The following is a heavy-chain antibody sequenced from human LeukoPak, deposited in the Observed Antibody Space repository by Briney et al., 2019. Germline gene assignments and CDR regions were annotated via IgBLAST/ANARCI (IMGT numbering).Heavy chain of an antibody. CDR2: INPNSDVT. CDR1: GYIFTGYY. J-gene: IGHJ5*02. CDR3: ARGLVGATTSGWFDP. V-gene: IGHV1-2*06. D-gene: IGHD1-26*01. Sequence: ASVKVSCKASGYIFTGYYIQWVRQAPRQGLEWMGRINPNSDVTNYTQKFQGRVTMTSDTSISTAYMELSRLRSDDTAVYYCARGLVGATTSGWFDPWGQGTLVTVSS.